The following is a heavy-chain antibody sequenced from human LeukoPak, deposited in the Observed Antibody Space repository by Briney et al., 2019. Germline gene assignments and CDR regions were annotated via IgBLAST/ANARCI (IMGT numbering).Heavy chain of an antibody. CDR1: GFTFSGSA. Sequence: GGSLRLSCAASGFTFSGSALHWVRQASGKGLEWVGRIRSTANGYATAYAASVKGRFTISRDDSKNTAYLQMDSLKTEDTAVYYCAKDKTVSSLGELPDAFDIWGQGTMVTVSS. D-gene: IGHD3-16*01. J-gene: IGHJ3*02. CDR3: AKDKTVSSLGELPDAFDI. CDR2: IRSTANGYAT. V-gene: IGHV3-73*01.